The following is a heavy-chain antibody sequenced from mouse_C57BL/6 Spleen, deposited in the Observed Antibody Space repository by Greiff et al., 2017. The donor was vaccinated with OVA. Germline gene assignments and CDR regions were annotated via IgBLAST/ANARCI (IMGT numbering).Heavy chain of an antibody. V-gene: IGHV5-6*02. Sequence: EVKLVESGGDLVKPGGSLKLSCAASGFTFSSYGMSWVRQTPDKRLEWVATISSGGSYTYYPDSVKGRFTISRDNAKNTLYLQMSSLKSEDTAMYYCARHGVTTVVAHYFDYWGQGTTLTVSS. J-gene: IGHJ2*01. CDR1: GFTFSSYG. CDR3: ARHGVTTVVAHYFDY. CDR2: ISSGGSYT. D-gene: IGHD1-1*01.